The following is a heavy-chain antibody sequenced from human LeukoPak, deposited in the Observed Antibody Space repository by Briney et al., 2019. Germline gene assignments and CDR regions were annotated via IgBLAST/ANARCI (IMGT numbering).Heavy chain of an antibody. CDR3: AREQTGDFIAVAGPTPEDPSVYYYMDV. D-gene: IGHD6-19*01. J-gene: IGHJ6*03. CDR2: IKQDGSEK. CDR1: GFTFSSYW. Sequence: GGSLRLSCAASGFTFSSYWMSWVRQAPGKGLEWVANIKQDGSEKYYVDSVKGRFTISRDNAKNSLYLQMNSLRAEDTAVYYCAREQTGDFIAVAGPTPEDPSVYYYMDVWGKGTTVTVSS. V-gene: IGHV3-7*01.